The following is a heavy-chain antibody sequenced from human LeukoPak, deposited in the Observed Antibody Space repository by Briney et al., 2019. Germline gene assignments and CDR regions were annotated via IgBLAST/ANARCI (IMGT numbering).Heavy chain of an antibody. CDR2: ISAYNGNT. CDR3: ARWYYYDSSGYPYAEYFQH. D-gene: IGHD3-22*01. Sequence: ASVKVSCKASGYTFTSYGISWVRQAPGQGLEWMGWISAYNGNTNYAQKLQGRVTMTTDTSTSTAYMELRSLRSDDTAVYYRARWYYYDSSGYPYAEYFQHWGQGTLVTVSS. V-gene: IGHV1-18*01. CDR1: GYTFTSYG. J-gene: IGHJ1*01.